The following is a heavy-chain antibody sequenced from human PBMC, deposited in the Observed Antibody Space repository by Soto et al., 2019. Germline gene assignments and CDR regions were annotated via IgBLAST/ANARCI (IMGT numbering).Heavy chain of an antibody. J-gene: IGHJ6*02. D-gene: IGHD3-9*01. CDR2: ISGSGGST. V-gene: IGHV3-23*01. Sequence: GGSLRLSCAASGFTFSSYAMSWVRQAPGKGLEWVSAISGSGGSTYYADSVKGRFTISRDNSKNTLYLQMNSLRAEDTAVYYCAKEPRGILTPYYYYGMDVWGQGTTVTVSS. CDR1: GFTFSSYA. CDR3: AKEPRGILTPYYYYGMDV.